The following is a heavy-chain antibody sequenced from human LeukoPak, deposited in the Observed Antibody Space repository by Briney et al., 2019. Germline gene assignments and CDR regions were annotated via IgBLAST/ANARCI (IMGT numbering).Heavy chain of an antibody. CDR1: GGSIGTYY. Sequence: SETLSLTCTVSGGSIGTYYRSWVRRSPGKGLEWIGYIYVTGNRYNPYLQSRVTISVDTSRNQFFLKMSSVTAADTAVYYCARHIGGGVEDMDVWGKGTKVTVSS. D-gene: IGHD3-10*01. J-gene: IGHJ6*03. V-gene: IGHV4-59*08. CDR2: IYVTGN. CDR3: ARHIGGGVEDMDV.